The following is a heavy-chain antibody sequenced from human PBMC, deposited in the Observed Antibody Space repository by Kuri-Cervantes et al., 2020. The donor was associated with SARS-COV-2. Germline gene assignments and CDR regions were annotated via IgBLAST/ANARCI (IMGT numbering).Heavy chain of an antibody. D-gene: IGHD6-6*01. V-gene: IGHV3-33*01. CDR1: GFTFSSYG. CDR2: IWYDGSNK. Sequence: GGSLRLSCAASGFTFSSYGMHWVRQAPGKGLEWVAVIWYDGSNKYYADSVKGRFTISRDNSKNTLYLQMNSLRAEDTAVYYCARGIAARRGYYYYGMGVWGQGTTVTVSS. J-gene: IGHJ6*02. CDR3: ARGIAARRGYYYYGMGV.